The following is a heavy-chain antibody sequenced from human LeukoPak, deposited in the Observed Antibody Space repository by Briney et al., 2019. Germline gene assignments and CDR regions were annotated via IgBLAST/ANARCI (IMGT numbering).Heavy chain of an antibody. V-gene: IGHV4-39*01. CDR1: GGSISSSSYY. D-gene: IGHD3-10*01. CDR2: IYYSGST. CDR3: ARYGGTYFDT. J-gene: IGHJ3*02. Sequence: PSETLSLTCTVSGGSISSSSYYWGWIRQPPGKGLEWIGSIYYSGSTYYNPSLKSRVTISVDTSKNQFSLKLRFVTAADSAVYSCARYGGTYFDTWGQGTMVTVSS.